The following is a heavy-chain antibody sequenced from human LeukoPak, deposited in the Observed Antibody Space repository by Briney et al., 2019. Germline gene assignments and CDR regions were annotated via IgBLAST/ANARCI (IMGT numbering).Heavy chain of an antibody. CDR2: ISYDGSNK. D-gene: IGHD4-17*01. CDR1: GFTFSSYA. Sequence: GRSLRLSCAASGFTFSSYAMHWVRQAPGKGLEGVAVISYDGSNKYYADSVKGRFTISRDNSKNTLYLQMNSLRAEDRAVYYCGRDVLTSVSTYCFDYWGQGTLVTVSS. CDR3: GRDVLTSVSTYCFDY. V-gene: IGHV3-30-3*01. J-gene: IGHJ4*02.